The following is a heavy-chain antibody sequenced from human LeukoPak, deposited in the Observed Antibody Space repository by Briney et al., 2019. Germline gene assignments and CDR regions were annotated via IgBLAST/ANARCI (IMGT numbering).Heavy chain of an antibody. Sequence: GASVTVTCKASGYTFTRYYMHWVRQAPGQGLEWMGWINPNSGGTNYAQKFQGRVTMTRDTSISTAYMELSRLRSDDTAVYYCARGFYRGQCDYWGQGTLVTVSS. D-gene: IGHD3-10*01. CDR2: INPNSGGT. CDR3: ARGFYRGQCDY. J-gene: IGHJ4*02. CDR1: GYTFTRYY. V-gene: IGHV1-2*02.